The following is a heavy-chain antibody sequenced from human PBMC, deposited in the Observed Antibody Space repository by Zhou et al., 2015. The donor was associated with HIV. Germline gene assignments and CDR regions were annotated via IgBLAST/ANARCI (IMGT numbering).Heavy chain of an antibody. Sequence: QVQLVQSGAEVKKPGSSVKVSCKASGGTFSSYAISWVRQAPGQGLEWMGGIIPIFGTANYAQKFRGKVTITADKSTNTAYMELSSLRSGDTAVYYCARGYCSSTSCYLGVTKHYYFGMDVWGQGTTVTVSS. CDR3: ARGYCSSTSCYLGVTKHYYFGMDV. CDR2: IIPIFGTA. D-gene: IGHD2-2*01. J-gene: IGHJ6*02. V-gene: IGHV1-69*06. CDR1: GGTFSSYA.